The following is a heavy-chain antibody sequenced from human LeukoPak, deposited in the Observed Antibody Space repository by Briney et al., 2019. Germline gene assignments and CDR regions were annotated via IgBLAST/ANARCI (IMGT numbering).Heavy chain of an antibody. CDR2: MNPNSGNT. CDR3: AREGGPVAGVSYAPFDP. Sequence: ASVKASCKASGYTFTSCDINWVRQATGQGLEWMRWMNPNSGNTGYAQKFQGRVTITRNTSISTAYMELSSLRSEDTAVYYCAREGGPVAGVSYAPFDPWGQGTLVTVSS. D-gene: IGHD3-16*01. J-gene: IGHJ5*02. CDR1: GYTFTSCD. V-gene: IGHV1-8*01.